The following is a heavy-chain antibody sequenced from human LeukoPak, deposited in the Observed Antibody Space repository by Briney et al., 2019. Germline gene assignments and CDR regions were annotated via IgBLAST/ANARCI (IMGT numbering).Heavy chain of an antibody. D-gene: IGHD2-2*01. V-gene: IGHV3-30*04. Sequence: GGSLRLSCAASGFTFSSYAMHWVRQAPGKGLEWVAVISYDGSNKYYADSVKGRFTISRDNSKNTLYLQMNSLRAEDTAVYYCARIVVVPAASPDAFDIWGQGTMVTVSS. CDR2: ISYDGSNK. J-gene: IGHJ3*02. CDR1: GFTFSSYA. CDR3: ARIVVVPAASPDAFDI.